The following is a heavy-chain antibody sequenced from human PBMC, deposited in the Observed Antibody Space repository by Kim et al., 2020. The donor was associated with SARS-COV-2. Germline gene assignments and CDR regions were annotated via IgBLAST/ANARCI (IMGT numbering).Heavy chain of an antibody. V-gene: IGHV4-39*01. D-gene: IGHD3-3*01. J-gene: IGHJ5*02. CDR1: GGSISSSSYY. Sequence: SETLSLTCTVSGGSISSSSYYWGWIRQPPGKGLEWIGSIYYSGSTYYNPSLRSRVTISVDTSKNQFSLKLSSVTAADTAVYYCARLHRVTIFGVVITTATRVFWFDPGGRGTRDPVSS. CDR3: ARLHRVTIFGVVITTATRVFWFDP. CDR2: IYYSGST.